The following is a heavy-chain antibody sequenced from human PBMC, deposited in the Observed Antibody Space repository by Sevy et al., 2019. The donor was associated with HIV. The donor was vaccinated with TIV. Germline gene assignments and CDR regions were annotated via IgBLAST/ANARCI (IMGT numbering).Heavy chain of an antibody. CDR3: ARLYCDLVVVPGATPGCYFDS. CDR1: GDSINTYY. D-gene: IGHD2-2*02. V-gene: IGHV4-59*08. Sequence: SETLSLTCTVSGDSINTYYWSWIRQPPGKGLEWIGYVSHSGNTNYNPSLKSRDSMSVDTSTNQFSMKVTSVATADTAVYYSARLYCDLVVVPGATPGCYFDSWGQGTLVTVSS. J-gene: IGHJ4*02. CDR2: VSHSGNT.